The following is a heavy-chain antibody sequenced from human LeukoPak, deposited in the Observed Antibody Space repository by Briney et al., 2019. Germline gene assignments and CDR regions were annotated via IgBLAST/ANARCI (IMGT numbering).Heavy chain of an antibody. Sequence: SEALSLTCAVSGGSISSDGYFWSWIRQPPGKGLEWIGYIYHSGSTYYNPSLKSRVTISIDRSKNQFSLKVSSVTAADTAVYYCARGGSYQLLSDAFDIWGQGTMVTVSS. J-gene: IGHJ3*02. CDR3: ARGGSYQLLSDAFDI. CDR1: GGSISSDGYF. V-gene: IGHV4-30-2*01. D-gene: IGHD2-2*01. CDR2: IYHSGST.